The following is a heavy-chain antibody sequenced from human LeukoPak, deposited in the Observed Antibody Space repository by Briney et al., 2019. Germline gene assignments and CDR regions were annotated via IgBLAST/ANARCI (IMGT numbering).Heavy chain of an antibody. CDR1: GYTFTSYG. CDR3: ARDLSVLARGVIITSPDY. Sequence: GASVKVSCKASGYTFTSYGISWVRQAPGQGLEWMGWISAYNGNTNYAQKLQGRVTMTTDTSTSTAYMELRSLRSDDTAVYYCARDLSVLARGVIITSPDYWGQGTLVTVSS. V-gene: IGHV1-18*01. CDR2: ISAYNGNT. D-gene: IGHD3-10*01. J-gene: IGHJ4*02.